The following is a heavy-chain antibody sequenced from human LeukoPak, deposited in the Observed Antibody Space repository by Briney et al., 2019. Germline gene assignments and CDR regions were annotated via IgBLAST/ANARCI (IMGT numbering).Heavy chain of an antibody. D-gene: IGHD2-2*01. J-gene: IGHJ6*02. V-gene: IGHV4-59*08. CDR1: GGSISSYY. CDR2: IYYSGST. CDR3: AGGYCSSTSCYLYYYYGMDV. Sequence: SETLSLTYTVSGGSISSYYWSWIRQPPGKGLEWIGYIYYSGSTNYNPSLKSRVTISVDTSKNQFSLKLSSVTAADTAVYYCAGGYCSSTSCYLYYYYGMDVWGQGTTVTVSS.